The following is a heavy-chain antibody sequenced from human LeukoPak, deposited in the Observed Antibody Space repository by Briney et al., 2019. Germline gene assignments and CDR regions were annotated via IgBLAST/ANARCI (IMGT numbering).Heavy chain of an antibody. J-gene: IGHJ6*02. Sequence: GGSLRLSCAASGFTFSSYAMHWVRQAPGKGLEWVAVISYDGSNKYYADSVKGRFTISRDNSKNTLYLQMNSLRAEDTAVYYCAKDGPSSSWYYYYGMDVWGQGTTVTVFS. V-gene: IGHV3-30-3*01. CDR3: AKDGPSSSWYYYYGMDV. CDR1: GFTFSSYA. D-gene: IGHD6-13*01. CDR2: ISYDGSNK.